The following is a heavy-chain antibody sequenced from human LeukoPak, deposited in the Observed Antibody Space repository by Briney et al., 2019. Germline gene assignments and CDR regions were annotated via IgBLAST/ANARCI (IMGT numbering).Heavy chain of an antibody. Sequence: GGSLRLSCAASGFTFSSYAMHWVRQAPGKGLEWVAVISYDGSNKYYADSVKGRFTISRDNSKNTLYLQMNSLRSEDTAVYYCAKFGGGYCSTTSCYGWFDPWGQGTLVSVSS. CDR3: AKFGGGYCSTTSCYGWFDP. J-gene: IGHJ5*02. CDR2: ISYDGSNK. D-gene: IGHD2-2*01. V-gene: IGHV3-30-3*02. CDR1: GFTFSSYA.